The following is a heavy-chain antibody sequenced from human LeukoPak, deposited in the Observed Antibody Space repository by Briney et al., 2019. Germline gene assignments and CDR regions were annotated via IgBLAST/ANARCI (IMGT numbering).Heavy chain of an antibody. CDR1: GFTFSSYS. CDR3: ARGLELGYCSGGSCYLNYY. V-gene: IGHV3-21*01. Sequence: GGSLRLSCAASGFTFSSYSMNWVRQAPGKGLEWVPSISSSSSYIYYADSVKGRFTISRDNAKNSLYLQMNSLRAEDTAVYYCARGLELGYCSGGSCYLNYYWGQGTLVTVSS. D-gene: IGHD2-15*01. J-gene: IGHJ4*02. CDR2: ISSSSSYI.